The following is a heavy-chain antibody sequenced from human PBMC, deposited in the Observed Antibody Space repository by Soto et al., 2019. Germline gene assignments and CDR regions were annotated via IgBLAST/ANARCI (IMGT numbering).Heavy chain of an antibody. CDR2: IIPIYGTA. J-gene: IGHJ6*04. Sequence: QVQLVQSGAEVKKPGSSVKVSCKASGGTFSSFTISWVRQAPGQGLEWMGGIIPIYGTANYAQKFQGRVTITADASTRTAYMELSSLRSEDTAVYYCAKDRRADWESYYDYAMDVWGKGTTVTVSS. V-gene: IGHV1-69*01. CDR3: AKDRRADWESYYDYAMDV. CDR1: GGTFSSFT. D-gene: IGHD1-26*01.